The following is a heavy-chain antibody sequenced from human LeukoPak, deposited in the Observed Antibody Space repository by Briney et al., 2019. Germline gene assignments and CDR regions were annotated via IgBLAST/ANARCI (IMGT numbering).Heavy chain of an antibody. CDR2: ICGSGGST. V-gene: IGHV3-23*01. Sequence: PGGSLRLSCVASGFTFSSYAMSWVRQAPGKGLEWVSAICGSGGSTYYADSVKGRFTISRDNSKNTLYLQMNSLRAEDTAVYYCAKGSGYYPILDYWGQGTLVTVSS. D-gene: IGHD3-3*01. J-gene: IGHJ4*02. CDR3: AKGSGYYPILDY. CDR1: GFTFSSYA.